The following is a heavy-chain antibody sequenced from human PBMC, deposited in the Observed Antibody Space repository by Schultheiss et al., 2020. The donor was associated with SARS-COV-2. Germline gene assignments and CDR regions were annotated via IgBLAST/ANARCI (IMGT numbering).Heavy chain of an antibody. Sequence: SGPTLVKPTQTLTLTCTFSGFSLSTSGVGVGWIRQPPGKALEWLAFIYWNDDQRYSPSLKSRLTITKDTSKNQVVLTMTKMAPVYTASYYCAHSLLYCTSTSCSIRYLFDYWGQGTLGTIS. V-gene: IGHV2-5*01. J-gene: IGHJ4*02. CDR2: IYWNDDQ. D-gene: IGHD2-2*01. CDR1: GFSLSTSGVG. CDR3: AHSLLYCTSTSCSIRYLFDY.